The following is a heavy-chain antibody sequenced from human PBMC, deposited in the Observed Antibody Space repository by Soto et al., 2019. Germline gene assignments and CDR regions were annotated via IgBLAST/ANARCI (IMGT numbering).Heavy chain of an antibody. CDR1: GFTFSSYA. D-gene: IGHD2-15*01. CDR3: AKVVFYCSGGSCYHFDY. J-gene: IGHJ4*02. V-gene: IGHV3-23*01. Sequence: GGSLRLSCAASGFTFSSYAMSWVRQAPGKGLEWVSAISGSGGSTYYADSVKGRFTISRDNSKNTLYLQMNSLRAEDTAVYYCAKVVFYCSGGSCYHFDYWGQGTLVTVSS. CDR2: ISGSGGST.